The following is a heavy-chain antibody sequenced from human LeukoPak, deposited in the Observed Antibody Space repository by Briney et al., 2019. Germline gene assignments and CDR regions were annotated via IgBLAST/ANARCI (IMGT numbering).Heavy chain of an antibody. CDR1: GFTVSSNY. V-gene: IGHV3-53*01. J-gene: IGHJ6*02. CDR2: INSGGRT. Sequence: GGSLRLSCAVSGFTVSSNYMSWVRQAPGKGLEWVSVINSGGRTYYADSVKGRFTISRDNSKNTLYLQMNSLRAEDTAVYYCAVYSSGSYYYYGMDVWGQGTTVTVSS. D-gene: IGHD6-19*01. CDR3: AVYSSGSYYYYGMDV.